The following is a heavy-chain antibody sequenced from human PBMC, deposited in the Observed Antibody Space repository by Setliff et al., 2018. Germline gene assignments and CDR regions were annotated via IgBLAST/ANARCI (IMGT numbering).Heavy chain of an antibody. CDR1: GGTFSSYG. V-gene: IGHV1-69*05. D-gene: IGHD1-26*01. Sequence: GASVKVSCKASGGTFSSYGISWVRQAPGQGLEWLGGTIPNFGTTNYAQEFQGRVTIITDESTSTAYMELSSLRFEDTAVYYCARDTHQWDLLYFDSWGQGTLVTVSS. J-gene: IGHJ4*02. CDR3: ARDTHQWDLLYFDS. CDR2: TIPNFGTT.